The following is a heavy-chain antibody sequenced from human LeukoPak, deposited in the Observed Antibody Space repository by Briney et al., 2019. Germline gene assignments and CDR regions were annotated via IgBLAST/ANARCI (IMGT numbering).Heavy chain of an antibody. CDR2: INHSGST. CDR3: ARGYCSGGSCYYMDV. Sequence: SETLSLTCAVYGGSFSGYYWSWIRQPPGKGPEWIGEINHSGSTNYNPSLKSRVTISVDTSKNQFSLKLSSVTAADTAVYYCARGYCSGGSCYYMDVWGKGTTVTVSS. D-gene: IGHD2-15*01. J-gene: IGHJ6*03. V-gene: IGHV4-34*01. CDR1: GGSFSGYY.